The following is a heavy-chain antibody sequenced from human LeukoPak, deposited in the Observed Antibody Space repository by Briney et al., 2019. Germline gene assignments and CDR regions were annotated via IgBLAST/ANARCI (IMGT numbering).Heavy chain of an antibody. J-gene: IGHJ4*02. CDR3: ARMSGGYDTCYFDY. D-gene: IGHD5-12*01. Sequence: SETLSLTCTVSGYSISSGYYWGWIRPPPGKGLEWIGRIYTSGSTNYNPSLKRRVTISVDTSKNQFSLKLSAVTAADTAVYYCARMSGGYDTCYFDYWGQGTLVTVSS. CDR2: IYTSGST. CDR1: GYSISSGYY. V-gene: IGHV4-38-2*02.